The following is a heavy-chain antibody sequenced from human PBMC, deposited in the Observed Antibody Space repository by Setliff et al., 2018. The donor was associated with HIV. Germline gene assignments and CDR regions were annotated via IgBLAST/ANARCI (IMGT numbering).Heavy chain of an antibody. CDR1: GYTFTSYG. J-gene: IGHJ5*02. CDR3: ARVRYCSGGSCYGGEYWFDP. V-gene: IGHV1-46*01. Sequence: ASVKVSCKASGYTFTSYGISWVRQAPGQGLEWMGVIHPSGGSTSYAQSFQDRVTMTRDTSTSTVYMELSSLGSEDTSVYYCARVRYCSGGSCYGGEYWFDPWGQGTLVTVSS. CDR2: IHPSGGST. D-gene: IGHD2-15*01.